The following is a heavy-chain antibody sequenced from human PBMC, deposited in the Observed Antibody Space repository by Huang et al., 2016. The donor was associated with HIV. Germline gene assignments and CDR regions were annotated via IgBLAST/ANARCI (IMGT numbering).Heavy chain of an antibody. CDR2: ICGDHGNT. D-gene: IGHD6-13*01. Sequence: QVQVVQSGGEVRKPGASVKVSCKPSEYSFTAYGIAWVRQAPGQGLEWMGWICGDHGNTEYTQKFQGRVSMTTDTSTSTAYLELRSLRSDDTALYDCVIGGSSWGIPEYWGQGTLVTVSS. V-gene: IGHV1-18*01. CDR1: EYSFTAYG. CDR3: VIGGSSWGIPEY. J-gene: IGHJ4*02.